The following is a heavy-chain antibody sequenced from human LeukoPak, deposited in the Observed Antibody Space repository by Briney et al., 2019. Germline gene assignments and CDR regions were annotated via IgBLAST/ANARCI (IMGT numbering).Heavy chain of an antibody. Sequence: PGGSLRLSCAASGFTFSSYSMNWVRQAPGKGREWVSYISSSSSTIYYADSVKGRSTISRDNAKNSLYLQMNSLRAEDTAVYYCARAEVIAIFDYWGQGTLVTVSS. CDR1: GFTFSSYS. J-gene: IGHJ4*02. CDR2: ISSSSSTI. CDR3: ARAEVIAIFDY. V-gene: IGHV3-48*01. D-gene: IGHD2-21*01.